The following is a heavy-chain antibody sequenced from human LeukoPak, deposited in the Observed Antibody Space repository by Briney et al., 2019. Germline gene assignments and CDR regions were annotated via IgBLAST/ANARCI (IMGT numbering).Heavy chain of an antibody. CDR2: ISYDGSKK. Sequence: GGSLRLSCAGPGFTFDRYAMHWVRQAPGKGLEWLSIISYDGSKKYDADSVKGRFTISRDNSKDTLHLQMSILRPEDTALYYCASGPYSSSYFASWGQGTMVTVSS. J-gene: IGHJ4*02. V-gene: IGHV3-30*04. D-gene: IGHD6-13*01. CDR3: ASGPYSSSYFAS. CDR1: GFTFDRYA.